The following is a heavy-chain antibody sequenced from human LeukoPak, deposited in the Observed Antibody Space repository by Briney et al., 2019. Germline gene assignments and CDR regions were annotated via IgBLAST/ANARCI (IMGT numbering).Heavy chain of an antibody. CDR2: INSNGDRT. D-gene: IGHD6-13*01. CDR1: GFTFSSYA. V-gene: IGHV3-64D*06. J-gene: IGHJ4*02. Sequence: GSLRPSCSGSGFTFSSYALYWVRRAPGERLEYVSAINSNGDRTFYADSVKGRFTISRDNSKNTLYLQMTGLRVEDTAVFYCVKVASSPGPFDYWGQGTLVTVSS. CDR3: VKVASSPGPFDY.